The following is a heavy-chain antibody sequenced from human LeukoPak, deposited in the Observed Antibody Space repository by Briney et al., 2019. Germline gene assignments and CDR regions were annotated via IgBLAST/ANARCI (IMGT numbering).Heavy chain of an antibody. J-gene: IGHJ4*02. CDR3: VKTYCSITRCSPGFDS. D-gene: IGHD3-10*01. CDR2: MSGTNGET. CDR1: GFIFKLFA. V-gene: IGHV3-23*01. Sequence: PGGSLRLSCVGSGFIFKLFAVGWVRQAPAKGLEWVSVMSGTNGETDYADSARGHFTISRDNSLNTLFLQMDNRRADDTAVYYCVKTYCSITRCSPGFDSWGQGNLVTVSS.